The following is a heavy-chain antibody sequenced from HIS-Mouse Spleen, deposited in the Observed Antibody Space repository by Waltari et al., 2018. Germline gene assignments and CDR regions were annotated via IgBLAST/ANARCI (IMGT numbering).Heavy chain of an antibody. CDR2: IYYIGST. J-gene: IGHJ4*02. D-gene: IGHD2-2*01. V-gene: IGHV4-59*08. CDR3: ARRSRSFDY. Sequence: QVQLQESGPGLVKPSETLSLTCTVSGGSISSYYWSWIRQPPGKGLEWIGYIYYIGSTNYSPSLKRRVTISVDTSKNQFSLKLSSVTAADTAVYYCARRSRSFDYWGQGTLVTVSS. CDR1: GGSISSYY.